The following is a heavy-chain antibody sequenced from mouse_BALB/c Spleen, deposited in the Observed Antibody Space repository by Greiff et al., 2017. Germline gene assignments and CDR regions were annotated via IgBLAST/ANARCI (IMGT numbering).Heavy chain of an antibody. CDR1: GFTFSSYA. J-gene: IGHJ3*01. V-gene: IGHV5-6-5*01. Sequence: EVKLMESGGGLVKPGGSLKLSCAASGFTFSSYAMSWVRQTPEKRLEWVASISSGGSTYYPDSVKGRFTISRDNARNILYLQMSSLRSEDTAMYYCARGRGYDYDEKFFAYWGQGTLVTVSA. CDR2: ISSGGST. CDR3: ARGRGYDYDEKFFAY. D-gene: IGHD2-4*01.